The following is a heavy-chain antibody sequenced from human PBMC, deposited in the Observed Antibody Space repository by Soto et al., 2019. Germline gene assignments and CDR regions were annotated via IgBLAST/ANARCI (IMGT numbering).Heavy chain of an antibody. D-gene: IGHD3-3*01. Sequence: GGSLRLSCAASGFTFSSYAMHWVRQAPGKGLEYVSAISSNGGSTYYANSVKGRFTISRDNSKNTLYLQMGSLRAEDMAVYYCARADDFWRGYFDYWGQGTLVTVSS. CDR3: ARADDFWRGYFDY. J-gene: IGHJ4*02. V-gene: IGHV3-64*01. CDR1: GFTFSSYA. CDR2: ISSNGGST.